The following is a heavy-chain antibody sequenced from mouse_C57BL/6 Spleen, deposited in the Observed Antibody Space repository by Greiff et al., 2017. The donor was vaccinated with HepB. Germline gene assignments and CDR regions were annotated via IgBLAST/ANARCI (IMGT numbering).Heavy chain of an antibody. Sequence: LVESGPELVKPGASVKISCKASGYSFTDYNMNWVKQSNGKSLEWIGVINPNYGTTSYNQKFKGKATLTVDQSSSTAYMQLNSLTSEDSAVYYCARGRLRYSNSYFDYWGQGTTLTVSS. D-gene: IGHD2-5*01. V-gene: IGHV1-39*01. CDR2: INPNYGTT. CDR1: GYSFTDYN. J-gene: IGHJ2*01. CDR3: ARGRLRYSNSYFDY.